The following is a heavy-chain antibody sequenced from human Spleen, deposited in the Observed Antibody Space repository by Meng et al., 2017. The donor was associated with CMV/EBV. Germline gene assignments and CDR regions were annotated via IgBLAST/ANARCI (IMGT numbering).Heavy chain of an antibody. V-gene: IGHV3-30*04. CDR3: ARGKLNVEMATITEDYFDY. CDR2: ISYDGSNK. J-gene: IGHJ4*02. CDR1: GFTFSSYA. D-gene: IGHD5-24*01. Sequence: GESLKISCAASGFTFSSYAMHWVRQAPGKGLEWEAVISYDGSNKYYADSVKGRFTISRDNSKNTLYLQMNSLRAEDTAVYYCARGKLNVEMATITEDYFDYWGQGTLVTVSS.